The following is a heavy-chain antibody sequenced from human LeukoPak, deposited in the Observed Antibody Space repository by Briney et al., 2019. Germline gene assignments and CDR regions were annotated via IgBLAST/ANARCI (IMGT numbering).Heavy chain of an antibody. J-gene: IGHJ4*02. CDR1: GFTFSSYG. CDR3: AKDLRSPPANYYDSSGHPDY. CDR2: IRYDGTDK. V-gene: IGHV3-30*02. Sequence: GGSLRLSCAASGFTFSSYGMHWVRQAPGKGLEWVTFIRYDGTDKYYTDSVKGRFTISRDNSKNTLYLEMSSLRAEDTAVYYCAKDLRSPPANYYDSSGHPDYWGQGTLVTVSS. D-gene: IGHD3-22*01.